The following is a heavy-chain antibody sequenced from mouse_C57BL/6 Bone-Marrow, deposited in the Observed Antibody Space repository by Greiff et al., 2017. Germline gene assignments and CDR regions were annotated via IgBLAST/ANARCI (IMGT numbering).Heavy chain of an antibody. CDR2: ISSGGSYT. CDR1: GFTFSSYG. Sequence: EVKLMESGGDLVKPGGSLKLSCAASGFTFSSYGMSWVRQTPDKRLEWVATISSGGSYTYYPDSVKGRFTISRDNAKNTLYLQMSSLKSEDTAMYYCARHAGSSSYWYFDVWGTGTTVTVSS. V-gene: IGHV5-6*01. J-gene: IGHJ1*03. D-gene: IGHD1-1*01. CDR3: ARHAGSSSYWYFDV.